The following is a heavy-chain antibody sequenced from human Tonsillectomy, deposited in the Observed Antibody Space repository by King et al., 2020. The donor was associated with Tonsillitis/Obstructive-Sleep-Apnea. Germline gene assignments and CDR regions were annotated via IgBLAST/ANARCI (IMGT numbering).Heavy chain of an antibody. CDR1: GASISSYY. CDR3: ARGHYDFWNGFPNWFDP. D-gene: IGHD3-3*01. CDR2: IYLTGST. Sequence: QLQESGPGLVNPSETLSLTCTVSGASISSYYWSWIRQPPGKGLGGIGYIYLTGSTKYTPSLNIRASISVDTSKYQFSLKLSSVPAADTAVSYCARGHYDFWNGFPNWFDPWGQRTLVTVSS. V-gene: IGHV4-59*01. J-gene: IGHJ5*02.